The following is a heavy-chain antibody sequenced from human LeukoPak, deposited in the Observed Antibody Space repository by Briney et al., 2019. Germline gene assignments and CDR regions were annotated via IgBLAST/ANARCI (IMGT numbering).Heavy chain of an antibody. J-gene: IGHJ6*04. V-gene: IGHV3-48*01. Sequence: GGSLRPSCAASGFTFSSYSMNWVRQAPGKGLEWVSYISGSSSTIYYADSVKGRFTISRDYAKNSLYLQMNSLRVEDTAVYYCAGGYPGGVWGRGTTVSVSS. D-gene: IGHD1-14*01. CDR1: GFTFSSYS. CDR2: ISGSSSTI. CDR3: AGGYPGGV.